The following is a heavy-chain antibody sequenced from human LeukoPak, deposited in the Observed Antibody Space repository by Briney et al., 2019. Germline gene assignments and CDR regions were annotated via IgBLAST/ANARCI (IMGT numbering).Heavy chain of an antibody. D-gene: IGHD3-3*01. CDR3: VKDYPFYNSWSGYFEY. Sequence: GGSLRLSCAASGFTFSNFGMHWVRQAPGKGLEWVSFIRSDGSSQYFADSVKGRFTLSRDNSRNTVYLQMNNLRTEDTAVYYCVKDYPFYNSWSGYFEYWGQGTQVTVSS. CDR2: IRSDGSSQ. J-gene: IGHJ4*02. V-gene: IGHV3-30*02. CDR1: GFTFSNFG.